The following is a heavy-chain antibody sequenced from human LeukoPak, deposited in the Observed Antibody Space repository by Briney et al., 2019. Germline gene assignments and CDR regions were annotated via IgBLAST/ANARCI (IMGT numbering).Heavy chain of an antibody. CDR1: GYTFTGYY. V-gene: IGHV1-2*02. J-gene: IGHJ6*02. Sequence: ASVKVSCKASGYTFTGYYMHWVRQAPGQGLEWMGWINPKSGGTNYAQKFQGRVTMTRDTSISTAYMELSSLTSNDTAVYYCAREKPHGSGSYSPDAKDGVDVWGQGTTVTVSS. D-gene: IGHD3-10*01. CDR2: INPKSGGT. CDR3: AREKPHGSGSYSPDAKDGVDV.